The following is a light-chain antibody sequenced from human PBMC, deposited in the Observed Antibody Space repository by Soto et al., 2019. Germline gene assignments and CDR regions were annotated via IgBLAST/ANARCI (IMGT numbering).Light chain of an antibody. V-gene: IGLV2-14*01. CDR3: SSYTSSSAPHYV. CDR1: SSDVGGYNY. J-gene: IGLJ1*01. CDR2: EVS. Sequence: QSALTQPASVSGSPGQSITISCTGTSSDVGGYNYVYWYQQHPGKAPKLMIYEVSNRPSGVSNRFSGSKSGNTASLTISGLQAEDEADYYCSSYTSSSAPHYVFGTGTKLTVL.